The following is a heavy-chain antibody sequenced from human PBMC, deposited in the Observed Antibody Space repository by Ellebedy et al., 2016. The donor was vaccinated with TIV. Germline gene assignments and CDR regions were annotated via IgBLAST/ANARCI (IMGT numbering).Heavy chain of an antibody. Sequence: ASVKVSCXVSGYTLTELSMHWVRQAPGKGLEWMGGFDPEDGETIYAQKFQGRVTMTEDTSTDTAYMELSSLRSEDTAVYYCARSGYRSSTSCLILYYYYYMDVWGKGTTVTVSS. CDR2: FDPEDGET. D-gene: IGHD2-2*01. CDR1: GYTLTELS. V-gene: IGHV1-24*01. J-gene: IGHJ6*03. CDR3: ARSGYRSSTSCLILYYYYYMDV.